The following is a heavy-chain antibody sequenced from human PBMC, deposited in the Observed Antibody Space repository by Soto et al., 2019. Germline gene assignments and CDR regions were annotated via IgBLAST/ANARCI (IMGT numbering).Heavy chain of an antibody. CDR3: ARDRYYGSGSYNHMDV. CDR1: GYTFTWYS. Sequence: ASVKVSCKASGYTFTWYSMHWVRQAPGQGLEWMGWINAASGKTQYSQKFQGRVTIARDTSASTAYMELSSLRSEDTAVYYCARDRYYGSGSYNHMDVWGKGTTVTVSS. D-gene: IGHD3-10*01. CDR2: INAASGKT. V-gene: IGHV1-3*01. J-gene: IGHJ6*03.